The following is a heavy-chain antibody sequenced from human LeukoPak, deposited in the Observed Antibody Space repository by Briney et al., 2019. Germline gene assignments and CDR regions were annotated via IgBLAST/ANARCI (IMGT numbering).Heavy chain of an antibody. CDR3: ARQGPGDSSGYYYFFDY. D-gene: IGHD3-22*01. V-gene: IGHV1-69*13. J-gene: IGHJ4*02. CDR1: GGTFSSYA. CDR2: IIPIFGTA. Sequence: SVKVSCKASGGTFSSYAISWVRQAPGQGLEWMGGIIPIFGTANYAQKFQGRVTITADESTSTAYMELSSLRSEDTAVYYCARQGPGDSSGYYYFFDYWGQGTLVTVSS.